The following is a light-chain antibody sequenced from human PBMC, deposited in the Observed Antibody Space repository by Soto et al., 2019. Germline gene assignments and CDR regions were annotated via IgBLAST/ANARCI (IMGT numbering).Light chain of an antibody. CDR1: QSVSSTL. CDR2: GVS. CDR3: QQYNQWPPYT. J-gene: IGKJ2*01. Sequence: ELVLTQSPVALSLSSGERATLSCRASQSVSSTLLTWYQQKPGQAPRLLIYGVSSRATGIPDRFSGSGSGTDFTLSISSLQSEDVAVYYCQQYNQWPPYTFGQGTKVEIK. V-gene: IGKV3-20*01.